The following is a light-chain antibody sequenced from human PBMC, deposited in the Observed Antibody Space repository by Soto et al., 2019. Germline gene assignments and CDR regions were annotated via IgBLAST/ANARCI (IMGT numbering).Light chain of an antibody. Sequence: QSVLTQPPSVSGAPGQRVTISCTGSISNIGAGYDVHWYQQLPGTVPKVLIYGNSNRPSGVPDRFSGSKPGTSASLAITGLQAEDEADYYCQSYDISLSGFHVFGTGTKLTVL. CDR2: GNS. V-gene: IGLV1-40*01. CDR1: ISNIGAGYD. J-gene: IGLJ1*01. CDR3: QSYDISLSGFHV.